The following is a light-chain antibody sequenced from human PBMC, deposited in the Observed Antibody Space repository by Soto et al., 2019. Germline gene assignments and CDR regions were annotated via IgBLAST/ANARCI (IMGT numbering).Light chain of an antibody. Sequence: EIVMTQSPATLSVSPGGRATLSCRASQSISDTLAWYQQKPGQAPRLLIHGASTRAPGFPARFSGSGSGTDFTLTISSLQSEDFAVYYCQHYDNRPWTFGQGTKVEIK. CDR1: QSISDT. J-gene: IGKJ1*01. V-gene: IGKV3-15*01. CDR3: QHYDNRPWT. CDR2: GAS.